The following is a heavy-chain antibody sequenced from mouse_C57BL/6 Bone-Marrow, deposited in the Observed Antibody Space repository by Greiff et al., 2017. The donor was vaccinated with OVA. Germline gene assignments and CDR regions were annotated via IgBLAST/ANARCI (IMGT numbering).Heavy chain of an antibody. Sequence: EVQRVESGGGLVQPGGSLKLSCAASGFTFSDYYMYWVRQTPEKRLEWVAYISNGGGSTYYPDTVKGRFTISRDNAKNNLYLQMSRLKSEDTAMYYCARQEAYWGQGTLVTVSA. CDR2: ISNGGGST. CDR1: GFTFSDYY. V-gene: IGHV5-12*01. J-gene: IGHJ3*01. CDR3: ARQEAY.